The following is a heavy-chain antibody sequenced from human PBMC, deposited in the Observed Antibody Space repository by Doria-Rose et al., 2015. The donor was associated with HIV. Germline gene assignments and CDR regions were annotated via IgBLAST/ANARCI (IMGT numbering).Heavy chain of an antibody. Sequence: QWGPVLVKPTETLTLTCTVSGVSLSSPGMGVSWIRQPPGKALEWLANIFSDDERYYKTSLNSRLTISRGTSNSQVVLTMTDMDPVDTATYYCARIKSSRWYHKYYFDFWGQGTLVIVSA. CDR1: GVSLSSPGMG. CDR3: ARIKSSRWYHKYYFDF. V-gene: IGHV2-26*01. J-gene: IGHJ4*02. CDR2: IFSDDER. D-gene: IGHD6-13*01.